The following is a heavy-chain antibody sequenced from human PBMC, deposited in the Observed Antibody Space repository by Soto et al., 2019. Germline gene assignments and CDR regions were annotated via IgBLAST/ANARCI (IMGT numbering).Heavy chain of an antibody. CDR2: IGGRDAYT. V-gene: IGHV3-11*06. CDR3: ARDFLSLVGAFDI. Sequence: QVQLVESGGGLVKPGGSLRLACAASGFTFSDYYMSWVRQAPGKGPEWVSYIGGRDAYTGYADSVKGRFTISRDNAKSSLFLQMNSLRDDDTAVYYCARDFLSLVGAFDIWGQGTVVTVSS. CDR1: GFTFSDYY. D-gene: IGHD2-8*02. J-gene: IGHJ3*02.